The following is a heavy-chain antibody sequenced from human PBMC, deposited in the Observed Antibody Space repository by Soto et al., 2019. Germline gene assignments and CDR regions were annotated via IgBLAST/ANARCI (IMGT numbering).Heavy chain of an antibody. CDR1: GYGFTTYG. CDR2: ISAHNGNT. V-gene: IGHV1-18*01. CDR3: ARGRYGDY. Sequence: QIHLVQSGAEVKKPGASVKVSCKGSGYGFTTYGITWVRQAPGQGLEWMAWISAHNGNTNYAQKLQGRVTVTRDTSTSTAYMELRSLRSDDTAVYDWARGRYGDYWGQGALVTVSS. J-gene: IGHJ4*02. D-gene: IGHD1-1*01.